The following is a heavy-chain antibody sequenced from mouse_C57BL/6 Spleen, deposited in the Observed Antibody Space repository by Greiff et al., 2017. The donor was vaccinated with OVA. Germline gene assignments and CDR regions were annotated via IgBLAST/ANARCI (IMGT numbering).Heavy chain of an antibody. CDR3: ARSPGYAMDY. J-gene: IGHJ4*01. CDR1: GFTFSDYG. V-gene: IGHV5-17*01. Sequence: VQLKESGGGLVKPGGSLKLSCAASGFTFSDYGMHWVRQAPEKGLEWVAYISSGSSTIYYADTVKGRFTISRDNAKNTLFLQMTSLRSEDTAMYYCARSPGYAMDYWGQGTSVTVSS. CDR2: ISSGSSTI.